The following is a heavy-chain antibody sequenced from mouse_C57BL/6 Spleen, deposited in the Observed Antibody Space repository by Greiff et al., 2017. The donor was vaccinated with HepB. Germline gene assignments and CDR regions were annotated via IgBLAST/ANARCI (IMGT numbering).Heavy chain of an antibody. Sequence: QLQQSGAELVMPGASVKLSCKASGYTFTSYWMHWVKQRPGQGLEWIGEIDPSDSYTNYNQKFKGKSTLTVDKSSSTAYMQLSSLTSEDSAVYYCARTGYDYWYFDVWGTGTTVTVSS. V-gene: IGHV1-69*01. D-gene: IGHD2-3*01. J-gene: IGHJ1*03. CDR2: IDPSDSYT. CDR3: ARTGYDYWYFDV. CDR1: GYTFTSYW.